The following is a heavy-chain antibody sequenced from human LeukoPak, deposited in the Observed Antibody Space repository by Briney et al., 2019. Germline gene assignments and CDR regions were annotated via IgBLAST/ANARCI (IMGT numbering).Heavy chain of an antibody. D-gene: IGHD1-14*01. CDR2: IYHSGST. CDR1: GGSISSGGYS. Sequence: PSQTLSLTCAVSGGSISSGGYSWSWIRQPPGKGLEWIGYIYHSGSTYYNPSLKSRVTISVDRSKNQFSLKLGSVTAADTAVYYCARGNRYLNWFDPWGQGTLVTVSS. J-gene: IGHJ5*02. CDR3: ARGNRYLNWFDP. V-gene: IGHV4-30-2*01.